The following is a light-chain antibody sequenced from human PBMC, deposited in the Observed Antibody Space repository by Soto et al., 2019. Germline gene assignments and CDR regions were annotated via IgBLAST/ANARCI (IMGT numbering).Light chain of an antibody. CDR2: GAS. Sequence: EIVLTQSPGTLSLSPGERATLSCRASQSVSSSFLAWYQQKPGQAPRLLIYGASSRATGIPDRFSGRGSGTDFTLIISRLEPEDFAVYYCQQYGRSWTFGQGTKVEIK. CDR3: QQYGRSWT. J-gene: IGKJ1*01. V-gene: IGKV3-20*01. CDR1: QSVSSSF.